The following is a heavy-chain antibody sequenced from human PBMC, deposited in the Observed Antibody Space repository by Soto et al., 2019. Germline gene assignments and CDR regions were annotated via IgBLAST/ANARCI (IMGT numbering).Heavy chain of an antibody. J-gene: IGHJ3*02. CDR1: GFTFSSYA. Sequence: GGSLSLSGAAAGFTFSSYAMSWVRQAPGKGLEWVSAIGGSGGSTYYADSVKGRFTISRDNSKNTLYLQMNSLRAEDTAVYYCAKGKYYYDSSGYYYLDAFDIWGQGTMVTVSS. D-gene: IGHD3-22*01. CDR2: IGGSGGST. CDR3: AKGKYYYDSSGYYYLDAFDI. V-gene: IGHV3-23*01.